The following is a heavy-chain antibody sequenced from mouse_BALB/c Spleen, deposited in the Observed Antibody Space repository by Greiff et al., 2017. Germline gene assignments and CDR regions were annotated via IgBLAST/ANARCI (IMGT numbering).Heavy chain of an antibody. Sequence: DVHLVESGGGLVKPGGSLKLSCAASGFTFSSYTMSWVRQTPEKRLEWVATISSGGGNTYYPDSVKGRFTISRDNAKNNLYLQMSSLRSEDTALYYCTIVTGYFDYWGQGTTLTVSS. D-gene: IGHD2-1*01. CDR1: GFTFSSYT. CDR3: TIVTGYFDY. V-gene: IGHV5-9*03. CDR2: ISSGGGNT. J-gene: IGHJ2*01.